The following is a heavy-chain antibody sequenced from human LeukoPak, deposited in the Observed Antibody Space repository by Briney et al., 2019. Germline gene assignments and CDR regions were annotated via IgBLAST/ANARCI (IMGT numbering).Heavy chain of an antibody. J-gene: IGHJ6*03. Sequence: SETLSLTCAVYGGSFSGYYWSWIRQPPGKGLEWIGEINHSGSTNYNPSLKSRVTISVDTSKNQFSLKLSSVTAADTAVYYCARGHEMATISSYYYYYYYMDVWGKGTTVTVSS. V-gene: IGHV4-34*01. CDR3: ARGHEMATISSYYYYYYYMDV. D-gene: IGHD5-24*01. CDR1: GGSFSGYY. CDR2: INHSGST.